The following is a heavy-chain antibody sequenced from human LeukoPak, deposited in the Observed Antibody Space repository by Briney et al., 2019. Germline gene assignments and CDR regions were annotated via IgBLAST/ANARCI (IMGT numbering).Heavy chain of an antibody. CDR1: GFTFSNYA. CDR3: AKEAARAWDYDFWSGYYTGFDY. V-gene: IGHV3-23*01. CDR2: ISGSGGST. Sequence: PGGSLRLSCAASGFTFSNYAMSWVRQAPGKGLEWVAAISGSGGSTYYADSVKGRFTISRDNSKNTLYLQMNSLRAEDTAVYYCAKEAARAWDYDFWSGYYTGFDYWGQGTLVTVSS. D-gene: IGHD3-3*01. J-gene: IGHJ4*02.